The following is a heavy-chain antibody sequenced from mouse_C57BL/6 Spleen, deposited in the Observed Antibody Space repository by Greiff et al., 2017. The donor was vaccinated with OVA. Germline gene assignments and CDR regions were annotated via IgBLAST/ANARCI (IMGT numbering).Heavy chain of an antibody. Sequence: QVQLQQPGTELVKPGASVKLSCKASGYTFPSYWMHWVKQRPGQGLEWIGNIHPSNGGTNYNAKFKSKATLTVDESSSTAYMQLSSLTAEDSAVYDCARSGIYYDYVDYWGQGTTLTVSS. J-gene: IGHJ2*01. CDR1: GYTFPSYW. V-gene: IGHV1-53*01. CDR3: ARSGIYYDYVDY. D-gene: IGHD2-4*01. CDR2: IHPSNGGT.